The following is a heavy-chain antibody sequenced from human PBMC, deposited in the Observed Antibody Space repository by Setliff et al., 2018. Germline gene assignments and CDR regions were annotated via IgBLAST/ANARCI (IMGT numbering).Heavy chain of an antibody. CDR3: AAEGRVGVPAANYYYYCARTRGLDV. V-gene: IGHV1-58*01. D-gene: IGHD2-2*01. J-gene: IGHJ6*02. CDR1: GFTFTSSA. Sequence: SVKVSCKASGFTFTSSAVQWVRQARGQRLEWIGWIVVGSGNTNYAQKFQERVTITRDMSTSTAYMELSSLRSEDTAVYYCAAEGRVGVPAANYYYYCARTRGLDVWGQGTTVTV. CDR2: IVVGSGNT.